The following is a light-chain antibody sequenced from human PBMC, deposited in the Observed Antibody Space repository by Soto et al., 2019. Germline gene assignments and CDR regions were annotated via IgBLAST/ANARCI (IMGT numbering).Light chain of an antibody. CDR3: QQSYSTPRT. CDR2: AAS. J-gene: IGKJ4*01. V-gene: IGKV1-39*01. Sequence: IQLTQSPSSLSASVGDRVTITCRASQGISRFLAWYQQKPGEAPKLLIYAASILQNGVPSTFSGSGSGTDFTLTISTLQPEDFATYYCQQSYSTPRTFGGGTKVEVK. CDR1: QGISRF.